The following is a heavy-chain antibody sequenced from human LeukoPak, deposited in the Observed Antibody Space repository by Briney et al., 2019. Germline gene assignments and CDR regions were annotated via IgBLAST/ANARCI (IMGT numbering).Heavy chain of an antibody. J-gene: IGHJ4*02. CDR3: ASPTGYSSGWFLFDY. V-gene: IGHV4-39*01. D-gene: IGHD6-19*01. CDR2: IYYSGST. CDR1: GGSISSSSYY. Sequence: SETLSLTCTVSGGSISSSSYYWGWIRQPPGKGLEWIGSIYYSGSTYYNPSLKSRVTISVDTSKNQFSLKLSSVTAADTAVYYCASPTGYSSGWFLFDYWGQGTPVTVSS.